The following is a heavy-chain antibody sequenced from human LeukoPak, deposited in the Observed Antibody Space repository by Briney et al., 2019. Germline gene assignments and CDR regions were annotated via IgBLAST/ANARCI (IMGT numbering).Heavy chain of an antibody. CDR2: IQRDGSEK. Sequence: PGGSLRLSCAASGFTFSNYWMNWVRQAPREGVEWVASIQRDGSEKYYVESVKGRFTISRDNAKNSLYLQMNSLRAEDTAVYYCARQGYSSGKWGQGTGVTVSS. J-gene: IGHJ4*02. D-gene: IGHD6-19*01. V-gene: IGHV3-7*01. CDR3: ARQGYSSGK. CDR1: GFTFSNYW.